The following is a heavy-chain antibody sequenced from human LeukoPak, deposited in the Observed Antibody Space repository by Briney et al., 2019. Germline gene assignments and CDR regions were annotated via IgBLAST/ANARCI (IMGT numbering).Heavy chain of an antibody. V-gene: IGHV1-18*01. D-gene: IGHD3-3*01. CDR2: ISAYNGNT. J-gene: IGHJ5*02. CDR3: ARDPSPYYDFWSGYPNWFDL. CDR1: GYTFTSYG. Sequence: ASVKVSCKASGYTFTSYGISWVRQAPGQGLEWMGWISAYNGNTNYAQKLQGRVTMTTDTSTSTAYMELRSLRSDDTAVYYCARDPSPYYDFWSGYPNWFDLWGQGTLVTVSS.